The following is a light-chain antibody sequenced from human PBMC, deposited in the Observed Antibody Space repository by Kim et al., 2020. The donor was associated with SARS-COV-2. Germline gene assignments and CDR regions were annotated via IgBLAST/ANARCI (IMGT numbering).Light chain of an antibody. V-gene: IGLV2-14*04. CDR3: SSYTSSSTLV. J-gene: IGLJ3*02. Sequence: GQSITISCTGTSSDVGGYNYVSWYQQHPGKAPKLMIYDVSKRPSGVSNRSSGSKSGNTASLTISGLQAEDEADYYCSSYTSSSTLVFGGGTKLTVL. CDR1: SSDVGGYNY. CDR2: DVS.